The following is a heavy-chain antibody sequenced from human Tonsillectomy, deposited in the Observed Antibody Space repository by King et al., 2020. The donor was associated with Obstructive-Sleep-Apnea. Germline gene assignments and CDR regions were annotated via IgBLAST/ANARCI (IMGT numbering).Heavy chain of an antibody. J-gene: IGHJ4*02. CDR2: IYHSGST. V-gene: IGHV4-38-2*02. D-gene: IGHD3-16*02. CDR1: GYSISSGYY. Sequence: VQLQESGPGLVKPSETLSLTCTVSGYSISSGYYWGWIRQPPGKGLEWIGSIYHSGSTYYNPSLKSRVTISVDTSKNQFSQKLSSVTAADTAVYYYAEISPRDYWGQGTLVTVSS. CDR3: AEISPRDY.